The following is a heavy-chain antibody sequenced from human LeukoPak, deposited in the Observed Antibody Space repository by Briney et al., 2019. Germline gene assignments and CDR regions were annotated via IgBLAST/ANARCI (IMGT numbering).Heavy chain of an antibody. J-gene: IGHJ4*02. D-gene: IGHD3-22*01. CDR3: ARGRNSVYYFNVVAPSYFDY. Sequence: ASVKVSCKASGYTFTCYYMHWVRQAPGQGHEWKGRINPNSGGTNYAQTFQGRVTMTRDTSINTAYMDLSRLRSDDTAVYYCARGRNSVYYFNVVAPSYFDYWGQGTLVTVSS. CDR2: INPNSGGT. V-gene: IGHV1-2*06. CDR1: GYTFTCYY.